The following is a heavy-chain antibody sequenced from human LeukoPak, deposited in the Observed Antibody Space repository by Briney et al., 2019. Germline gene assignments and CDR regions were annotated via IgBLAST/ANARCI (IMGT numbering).Heavy chain of an antibody. Sequence: PGGSLRLSCEASRFTFSSYAMSWVRQAPGKGLAWVSVISSSADSKYYADSVKGRFTISRDNSKNTLYLQMNNLRAEDTAVYYCAKPLEKYTYGGNFDYWGQGILVTVSS. CDR3: AKPLEKYTYGGNFDY. CDR1: RFTFSSYA. CDR2: ISSSADSK. J-gene: IGHJ4*02. D-gene: IGHD4-23*01. V-gene: IGHV3-23*01.